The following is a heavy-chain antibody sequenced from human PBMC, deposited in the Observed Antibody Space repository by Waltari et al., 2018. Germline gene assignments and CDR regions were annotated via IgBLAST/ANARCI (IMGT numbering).Heavy chain of an antibody. CDR1: GASLSDTNYH. J-gene: IGHJ4*02. D-gene: IGHD3-10*01. CDR2: IYYSGST. V-gene: IGHV4-61*01. CDR3: ARDSGTYVDY. Sequence: QVQLQESGPGLVKPSETLSLTCTVSGASLSDTNYHWNWIRQAPGKALEWIGYIYYSGSTSYKPSLKSRVTISIDTSKNQFSLRLKSLTAADTAVYFCARDSGTYVDYWGQGTLVTVSS.